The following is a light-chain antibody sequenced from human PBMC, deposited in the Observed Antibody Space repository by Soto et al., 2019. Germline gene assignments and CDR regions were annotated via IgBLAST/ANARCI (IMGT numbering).Light chain of an antibody. CDR1: QSVSNDF. J-gene: IGKJ1*01. Sequence: EVVLAQSPGILSLSSGERATLSCRAIQSVSNDFLAWYQQKPGQAPRLLIYGASTRATGIPARFSGSGSGTEFTLTISSLQSEDVAVYYCQHYNNWPPGTFGQGTKVDIK. V-gene: IGKV3D-15*01. CDR3: QHYNNWPPGT. CDR2: GAS.